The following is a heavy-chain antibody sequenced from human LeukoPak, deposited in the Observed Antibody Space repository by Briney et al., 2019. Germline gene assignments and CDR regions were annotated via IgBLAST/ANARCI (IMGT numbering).Heavy chain of an antibody. Sequence: GGSLRLSCAASGFTFSSYGMHWVRQAPGKGLEWVAVISYDGSNKYYADSVKGRFTISRDSSKNTLYLQMNSLRAEDTAVYYCAKLPKAKCRDGYNCNFDYWGQGTLVTVSS. CDR3: AKLPKAKCRDGYNCNFDY. CDR1: GFTFSSYG. D-gene: IGHD5-24*01. J-gene: IGHJ4*02. V-gene: IGHV3-30*18. CDR2: ISYDGSNK.